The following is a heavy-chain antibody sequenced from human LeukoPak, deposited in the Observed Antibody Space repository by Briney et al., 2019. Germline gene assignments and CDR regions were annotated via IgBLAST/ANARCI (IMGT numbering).Heavy chain of an antibody. CDR3: ARPYGAAGLD. CDR1: GGSISSSSYY. CDR2: IYYSGST. V-gene: IGHV4-39*01. Sequence: PSETLSLTCTVSGGSISSSSYYWGWIRQPPGKGLEWIVSIYYSGSTYYNPSLKSRVTISVDTSKNQFSLKLSSVTAADTAVYYCARPYGAAGLDWGQGTLVTVSS. J-gene: IGHJ4*02. D-gene: IGHD4-17*01.